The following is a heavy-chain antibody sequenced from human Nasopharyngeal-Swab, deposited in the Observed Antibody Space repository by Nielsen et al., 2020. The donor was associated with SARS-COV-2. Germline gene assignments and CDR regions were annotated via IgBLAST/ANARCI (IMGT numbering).Heavy chain of an antibody. CDR1: GGSISSGGYY. CDR3: ARIIRSYYYFDY. V-gene: IGHV4-39*07. J-gene: IGHJ4*02. D-gene: IGHD3-10*01. CDR2: ITHIGST. Sequence: SETLSLTCTVSGGSISSGGYYWSWIRQPPGKGLEYIGEITHIGSTDYNPSLKSRATISGDMSKNQFSLKLSSVTAADTAVYYCARIIRSYYYFDYWGQGTLVTVSS.